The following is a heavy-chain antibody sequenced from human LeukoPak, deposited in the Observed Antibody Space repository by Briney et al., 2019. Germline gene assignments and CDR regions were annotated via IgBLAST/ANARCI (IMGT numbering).Heavy chain of an antibody. D-gene: IGHD1-26*01. J-gene: IGHJ4*02. V-gene: IGHV4-39*01. CDR3: ARGGVGADN. CDR2: IYYSGST. CDR1: DGSIDNSSYY. Sequence: PSETLSLTCSVSDGSIDNSSYYWGWIRQPPGKGLEWIVTIYYSGSTFYNPFLKSRVPVSVDTSKKQYYQRLTPGTAPDTAVYYCARGGVGADNWGQGTLVSVSS.